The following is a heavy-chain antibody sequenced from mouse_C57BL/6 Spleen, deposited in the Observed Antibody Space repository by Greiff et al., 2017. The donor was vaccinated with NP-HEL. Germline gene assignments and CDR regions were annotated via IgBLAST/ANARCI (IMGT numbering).Heavy chain of an antibody. Sequence: EVNLVESGGGLVKPGGSLKLSCAASGFTFSSYAMSWVRQTPEKRLEWVATISDGGSYTYYPDNVKGRFTISRDNAKNNLYLQMSHLKSEDTAMYYCARDYYYGSSYYFDYWGQGTTLTVSS. J-gene: IGHJ2*01. CDR1: GFTFSSYA. CDR3: ARDYYYGSSYYFDY. D-gene: IGHD1-1*01. CDR2: ISDGGSYT. V-gene: IGHV5-4*01.